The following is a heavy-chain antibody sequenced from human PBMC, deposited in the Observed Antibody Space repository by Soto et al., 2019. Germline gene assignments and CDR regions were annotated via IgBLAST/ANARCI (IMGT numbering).Heavy chain of an antibody. CDR2: IYDIGST. CDR3: ARATHYEILAAIDY. CDR1: GASVNSDVYY. J-gene: IGHJ4*02. D-gene: IGHD3-9*01. V-gene: IGHV4-31*03. Sequence: QVQLQESGPGLVRPSQTLSLTCTVSGASVNSDVYYWTWIRQHPEKGLEWIGYIYDIGSTYYNPSRESRVSISLDTPSNQFSLILKSVTAAETAIYYCARATHYEILAAIDYWGQGTLVTVSS.